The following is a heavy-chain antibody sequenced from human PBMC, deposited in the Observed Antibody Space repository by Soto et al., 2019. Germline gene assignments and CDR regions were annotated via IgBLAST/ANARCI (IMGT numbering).Heavy chain of an antibody. J-gene: IGHJ4*02. Sequence: PGVSLRLSCAASGFTFSSYTMSWVRQAPGKGLEWVSSISYSGGSTYYADSVRGRFTISRDKSKNTLYLQMNSLRAEDTAVYYCAKDLGYFEYWGQGSLVTVSS. D-gene: IGHD7-27*01. CDR1: GFTFSSYT. V-gene: IGHV3-23*01. CDR3: AKDLGYFEY. CDR2: ISYSGGST.